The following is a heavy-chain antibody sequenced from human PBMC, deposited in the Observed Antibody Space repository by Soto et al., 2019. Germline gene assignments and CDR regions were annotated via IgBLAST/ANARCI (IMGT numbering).Heavy chain of an antibody. Sequence: ASVKVSCKASGYTFTSYAMHWVRQAPGQRLEWMGWINAGNGNTKYSQKFQGRVTITRDTSASTAYMELSSLRSEDTAVYYCARDRCGSCYCRAFDIWGKGTMVTVSS. CDR1: GYTFTSYA. V-gene: IGHV1-3*01. J-gene: IGHJ3*02. CDR3: ARDRCGSCYCRAFDI. D-gene: IGHD2-15*01. CDR2: INAGNGNT.